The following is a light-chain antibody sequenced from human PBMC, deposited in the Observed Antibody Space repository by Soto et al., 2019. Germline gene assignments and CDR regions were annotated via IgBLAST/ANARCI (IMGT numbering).Light chain of an antibody. V-gene: IGKV3-20*01. CDR1: QSLRPTY. J-gene: IGKJ1*01. Sequence: EVVLTQSPDTLSLSPGETATLSCRASQSLRPTYVAWYQQKPGQAPRLLIYGASFRATDIPNRFSGRGSGTDFTLSISRLEPEDFVVYYCQQYVTSPRTFGQGTKVEIK. CDR2: GAS. CDR3: QQYVTSPRT.